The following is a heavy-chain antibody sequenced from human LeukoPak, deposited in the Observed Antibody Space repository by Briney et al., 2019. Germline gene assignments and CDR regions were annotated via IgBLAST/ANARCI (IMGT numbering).Heavy chain of an antibody. CDR2: INWNGGST. J-gene: IGHJ6*03. D-gene: IGHD6-13*01. V-gene: IGHV3-20*04. Sequence: GGSLRLSCAASGFTFDDYGMSWVRKAPGKGLEWVSGINWNGGSTGYADSVKGRFTISRDNAKNSLYLQMNSLRAEDTALYYCARDSKQYSSNDYMDVWGKGTTVTVSS. CDR3: ARDSKQYSSNDYMDV. CDR1: GFTFDDYG.